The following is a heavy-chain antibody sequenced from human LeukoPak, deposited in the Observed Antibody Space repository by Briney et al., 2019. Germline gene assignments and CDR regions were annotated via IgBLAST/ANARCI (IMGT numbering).Heavy chain of an antibody. J-gene: IGHJ4*02. Sequence: GGSLRLSCAASGFTFSSYGMHWVRQAPGKGLEWVAFIRYGGSNKYYADSVKGRFTISRDNSKNTLYLQMNSLRAEDTAVYYCAKEGQVVPAAIHKYYFDYWGQGTLVTVSS. V-gene: IGHV3-30*02. CDR1: GFTFSSYG. CDR3: AKEGQVVPAAIHKYYFDY. CDR2: IRYGGSNK. D-gene: IGHD2-2*02.